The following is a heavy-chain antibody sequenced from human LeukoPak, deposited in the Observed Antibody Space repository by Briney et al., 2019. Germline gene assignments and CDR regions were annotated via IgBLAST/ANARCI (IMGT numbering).Heavy chain of an antibody. CDR2: ITGNSNYI. J-gene: IGHJ4*02. CDR3: ARVKFTDFDY. V-gene: IGHV3-21*01. CDR1: GFTFSSYA. Sequence: AGGSLRLSCAASGFTFSSYAMSWVRQAPGKGLEWVSSITGNSNYIYYADSVKGRFTISRDNAKNSLYLQMSSLRAEDTAVYYCARVKFTDFDYWGQGTLVTVSS.